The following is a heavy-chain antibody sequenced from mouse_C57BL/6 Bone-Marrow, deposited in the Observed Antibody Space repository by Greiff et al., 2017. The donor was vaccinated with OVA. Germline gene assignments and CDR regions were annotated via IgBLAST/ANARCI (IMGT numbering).Heavy chain of an antibody. J-gene: IGHJ4*01. CDR3: ARGNYYGSSYGGYAMDY. CDR2: IYPRSGNT. V-gene: IGHV1-81*01. Sequence: VQVVESGAELARPGASVKLSCKASGYTFTSYGISWVKQRTGQGLEWIGEIYPRSGNTYYNEKFKGKATLTADKSSSTAYMELRSLTSEDSAVYFCARGNYYGSSYGGYAMDYWGQGTSVTVSS. D-gene: IGHD1-1*01. CDR1: GYTFTSYG.